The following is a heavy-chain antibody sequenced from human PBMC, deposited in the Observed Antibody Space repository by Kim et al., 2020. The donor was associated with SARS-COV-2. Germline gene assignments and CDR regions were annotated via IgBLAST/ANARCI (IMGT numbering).Heavy chain of an antibody. D-gene: IGHD2-2*02. CDR1: GFTFSSYA. J-gene: IGHJ4*01. CDR3: AKRRTANYYTGLDY. V-gene: IGHV3-23*01. Sequence: GGSLRLSCAASGFTFSSYAMSWVRRAPGKGLQWVATICDSGGNTYYGDSVKGRFTISRDNSRDTLFLQMNSLRAEDTAMYFCAKRRTANYYTGLDYCG. CDR2: ICDSGGNT.